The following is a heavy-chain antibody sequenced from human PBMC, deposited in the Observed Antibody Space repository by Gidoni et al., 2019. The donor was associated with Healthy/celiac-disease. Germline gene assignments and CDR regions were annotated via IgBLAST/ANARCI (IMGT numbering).Heavy chain of an antibody. CDR3: ARGGHGDYFHL. V-gene: IGHV1-46*01. J-gene: IGHJ4*02. D-gene: IGHD4-17*01. CDR1: GYTFTSYY. CDR2: INPSGGST. Sequence: GYTFTSYYMHWVRQAPGQGLEWMGIINPSGGSTSYAQKFQGRVTMTRDTSTSTVYMELSSLRSEDTAVYYCARGGHGDYFHLWGQGTLVTVSS.